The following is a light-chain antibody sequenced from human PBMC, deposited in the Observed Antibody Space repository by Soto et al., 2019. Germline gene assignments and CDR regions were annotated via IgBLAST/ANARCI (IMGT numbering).Light chain of an antibody. J-gene: IGLJ1*01. CDR1: NSNIGGNT. Sequence: QSVLTQPPSASGTPGQRVTISCSGSNSNIGGNTVNWYQQLPGAAPKLLTYSNDQRPSGVPDRFSGSKFGTTASLAISGLQSEDEADYHCATWDDSLNAAVFGAGTKVTVL. CDR2: SND. CDR3: ATWDDSLNAAV. V-gene: IGLV1-44*01.